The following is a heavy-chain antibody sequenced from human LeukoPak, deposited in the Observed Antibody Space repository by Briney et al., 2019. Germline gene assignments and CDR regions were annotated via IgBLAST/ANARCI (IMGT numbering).Heavy chain of an antibody. V-gene: IGHV4-30-4*01. CDR2: IYYSGST. J-gene: IGHJ4*02. D-gene: IGHD3-10*01. Sequence: SETLSLTCTVSGGSISSGDYYWSWIRQPPGKGLEWIGYIYYSGSTYYNPSLKSRVIISVDTSKNQFSLKLSSVTAADTAVYYCARYGSGTYPRFDYWGRGTLVTVSS. CDR3: ARYGSGTYPRFDY. CDR1: GGSISSGDYY.